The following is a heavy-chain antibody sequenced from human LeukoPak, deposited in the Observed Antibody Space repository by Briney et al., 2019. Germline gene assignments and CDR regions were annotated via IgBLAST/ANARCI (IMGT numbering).Heavy chain of an antibody. CDR2: VSGSGGST. J-gene: IGHJ4*02. D-gene: IGHD5-18*01. CDR3: AKGAASRGYTYVAN. V-gene: IGHV3-23*01. Sequence: GGSLRLSCAASAFTFRSYAMIWVRQAPGKGLEWVSTVSGSGGSTYYADSVKGGFTISRDNSNNTLYLQMNSLRAEDTAVYYCAKGAASRGYTYVANWGQGTLVTVSS. CDR1: AFTFRSYA.